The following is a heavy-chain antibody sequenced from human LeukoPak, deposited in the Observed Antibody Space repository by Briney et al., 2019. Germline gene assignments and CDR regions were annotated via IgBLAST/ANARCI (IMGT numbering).Heavy chain of an antibody. Sequence: SETPSLRCSVSGYSIRSGYQWGWIRQPPGKGLEWIGSINYSGETYDNPSLKSRVTISVDLSKNEFSLKMSFMTATDTAVYYCARVTDPNTGNPYCDDDCYAFDIWGQGTMVTVSS. V-gene: IGHV4-38-2*02. CDR2: INYSGET. J-gene: IGHJ3*02. CDR1: GYSIRSGYQ. D-gene: IGHD2-21*02. CDR3: ARVTDPNTGNPYCDDDCYAFDI.